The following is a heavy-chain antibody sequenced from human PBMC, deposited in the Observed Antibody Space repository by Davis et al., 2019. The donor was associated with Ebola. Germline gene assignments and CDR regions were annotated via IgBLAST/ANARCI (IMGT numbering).Heavy chain of an antibody. CDR3: AKDRGLYYFDY. J-gene: IGHJ4*02. Sequence: GESLKISCAASGFTFTNAWMSWVRQAPGKGLEWVGRIKSKTDGGTTDYAAPVKGRFTISRDDSKNTLYLQMNSLRAEDTAVYYCAKDRGLYYFDYWGRGTLVTVSS. CDR1: GFTFTNAW. CDR2: IKSKTDGGTT. D-gene: IGHD3-10*01. V-gene: IGHV3-15*01.